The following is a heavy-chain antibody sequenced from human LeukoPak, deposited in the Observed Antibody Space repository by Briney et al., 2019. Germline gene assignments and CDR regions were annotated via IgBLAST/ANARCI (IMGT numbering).Heavy chain of an antibody. J-gene: IGHJ4*02. CDR2: VNPSGGAT. CDR3: AKAVSHSYFDY. D-gene: IGHD6-19*01. Sequence: TGGSLRLSCVASGFTFSNYAMNWVRQAPARGLEWVSAVNPSGGATYYADSVKGRFTISRDNSKNTLYLQMNSLRADDTAVYFCAKAVSHSYFDYWGQGTLVTVSA. CDR1: GFTFSNYA. V-gene: IGHV3-23*01.